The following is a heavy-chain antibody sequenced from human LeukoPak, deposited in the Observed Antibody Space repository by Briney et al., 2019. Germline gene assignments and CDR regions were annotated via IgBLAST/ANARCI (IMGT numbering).Heavy chain of an antibody. V-gene: IGHV1-8*01. CDR1: GYTFTSYD. CDR3: ARGWFTPYYFDY. D-gene: IGHD3-9*01. Sequence: ASVKVSCKASGYTFTSYDINWVRQATGQGLEWMGWMNPNSGNTGYAQKFQGRVTMTRNTSISTAYMELSSLRSEDTAVYYCARGWFTPYYFDYWCQGTLVTVSS. CDR2: MNPNSGNT. J-gene: IGHJ4*02.